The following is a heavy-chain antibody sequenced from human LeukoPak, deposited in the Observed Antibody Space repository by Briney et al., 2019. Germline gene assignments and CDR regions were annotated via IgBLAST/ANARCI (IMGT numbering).Heavy chain of an antibody. CDR1: GFTFSSAW. V-gene: IGHV3-15*01. J-gene: IGHJ5*02. CDR2: IKSKIDGGTT. D-gene: IGHD3-10*01. CDR3: AAPPHAVRGVS. Sequence: PGGSLRPSCAASASGFTFSSAWMSWVRQAPGKGLEWVGRIKSKIDGGTTDYAAPVIGRFTISRDDSKNTLHLQMDSLKTEDTGVYYCAAPPHAVRGVSWGQGTLVTVSS.